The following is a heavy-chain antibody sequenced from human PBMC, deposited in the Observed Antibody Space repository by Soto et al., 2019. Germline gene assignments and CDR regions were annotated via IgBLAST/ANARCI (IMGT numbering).Heavy chain of an antibody. CDR1: GYSFSNYW. V-gene: IGHV5-51*01. Sequence: GESLKISCKGSGYSFSNYWIGWVRQMPGKGLEWLGIIYPDDSDTRYSPSFQGRVTISVDKSISSAYLQWGSLKASDSAIYYCARHANSGDQWNWFDSWGQGTLVTV. CDR2: IYPDDSDT. CDR3: ARHANSGDQWNWFDS. J-gene: IGHJ5*01. D-gene: IGHD5-12*01.